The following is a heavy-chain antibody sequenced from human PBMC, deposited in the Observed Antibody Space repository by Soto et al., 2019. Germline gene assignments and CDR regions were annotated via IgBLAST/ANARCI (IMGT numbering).Heavy chain of an antibody. CDR3: ARNFPDGGGWYAY. V-gene: IGHV1-18*01. Sequence: QVQLVQSGAEVKKPGASVKVSCKASGYTFTSYGISWVRQAPGQGLEWMGWISAYNGNTNYAQKLQGRVTMTTDTPPSTAYRELRGLRSDATPVNYCARNFPDGGGWYAYWGQGPLVTVSS. CDR2: ISAYNGNT. J-gene: IGHJ4*02. CDR1: GYTFTSYG. D-gene: IGHD6-19*01.